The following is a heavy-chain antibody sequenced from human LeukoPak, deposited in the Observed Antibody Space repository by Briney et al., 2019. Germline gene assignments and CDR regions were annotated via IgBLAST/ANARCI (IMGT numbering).Heavy chain of an antibody. CDR2: IWYDGGNK. Sequence: GRSLRLSCAASGFTFSSYGMRWVRLAPGKRLGWVVVIWYDGGNKYYADSVKGRFTISRANSKNTLFLQMNTLTTDVTAVFYCERARIKTSWEYYYYMDVWGKGTTVTVSS. CDR3: ERARIKTSWEYYYYMDV. CDR1: GFTFSSYG. V-gene: IGHV3-33*01. D-gene: IGHD1-14*01. J-gene: IGHJ6*03.